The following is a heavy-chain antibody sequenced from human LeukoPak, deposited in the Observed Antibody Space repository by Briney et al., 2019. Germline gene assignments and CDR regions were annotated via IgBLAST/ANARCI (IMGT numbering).Heavy chain of an antibody. CDR1: GYSFIDYY. Sequence: GASVTVSCKASGYSFIDYYIHWVRQAPGQGLECMGWMNPRTGDTRYEEKFQGRVAMTRETSITTAYMELSGLNSDDTATYFCTRDVIMGYQQGYFDPWGQGTLVTVSS. CDR2: MNPRTGDT. J-gene: IGHJ4*02. V-gene: IGHV1-2*02. CDR3: TRDVIMGYQQGYFDP. D-gene: IGHD2-8*01.